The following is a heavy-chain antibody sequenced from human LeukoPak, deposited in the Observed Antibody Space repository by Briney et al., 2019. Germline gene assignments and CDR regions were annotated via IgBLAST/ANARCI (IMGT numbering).Heavy chain of an antibody. D-gene: IGHD7-27*01. Sequence: ASVKVSCKASGYTFTVYYMHWVRQAPGQRLEWMGWINPNSGGTNYAQNFQGRVTMTRDTSISTAYMELSRLRSDDTAVYYCARDGNWGSLRGAFDIWGQGTMVTVSS. CDR1: GYTFTVYY. J-gene: IGHJ3*02. V-gene: IGHV1-2*02. CDR2: INPNSGGT. CDR3: ARDGNWGSLRGAFDI.